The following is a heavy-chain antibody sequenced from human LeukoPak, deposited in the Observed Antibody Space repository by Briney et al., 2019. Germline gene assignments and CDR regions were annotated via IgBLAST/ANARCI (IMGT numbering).Heavy chain of an antibody. CDR1: GDSVSSNSAA. D-gene: IGHD3-22*01. CDR2: TNYSSQWYN. CDR3: ARESYYGSSGRLDI. V-gene: IGHV6-1*01. Sequence: SQTLPLTSAISGDSVSSNSAAWNWIRQSPSRRLEWLGRTNYSSQWYNDYNVSVKSRITINPATSENQFSLQLNSVTPEDTAVYYCARESYYGSSGRLDIWGQGTMVTVSS. J-gene: IGHJ3*02.